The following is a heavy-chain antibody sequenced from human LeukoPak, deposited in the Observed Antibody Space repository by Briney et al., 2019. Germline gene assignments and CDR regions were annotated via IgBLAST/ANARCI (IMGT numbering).Heavy chain of an antibody. CDR3: ARDQYYYDSSGYPSY. V-gene: IGHV3-30*04. CDR1: GFTFSSYA. J-gene: IGHJ4*02. CDR2: ISYDGSNK. Sequence: GGSLSLSCAASGFTFSSYAMHWVRQAPGKGLEWVAVISYDGSNKYYADSVKGRFTISRDNSKNTLYLQMNSLRAEDTAVYYCARDQYYYDSSGYPSYWGQGTLVTVSS. D-gene: IGHD3-22*01.